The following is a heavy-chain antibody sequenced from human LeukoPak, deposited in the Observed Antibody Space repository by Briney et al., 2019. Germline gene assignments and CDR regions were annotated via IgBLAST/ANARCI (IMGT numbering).Heavy chain of an antibody. CDR2: IYYSGST. CDR3: AKARVLLPGWFYY. V-gene: IGHV4-30-4*08. J-gene: IGHJ4*01. CDR1: GGSISSGDYY. D-gene: IGHD2-15*01. Sequence: SQTLSLTCTVSGGSISSGDYYWSWIRQPPGKGLEWIGYIYYSGSTYYNPSLKSRVTISVDTSKNQFSLKLSSVTAADTAVFSWAKARVLLPGWFYYWGQGTLVTVP.